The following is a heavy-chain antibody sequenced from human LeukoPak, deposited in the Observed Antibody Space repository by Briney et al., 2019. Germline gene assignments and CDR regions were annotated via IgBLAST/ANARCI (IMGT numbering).Heavy chain of an antibody. V-gene: IGHV3-23*01. CDR3: AKTFYSGSGSELPHH. Sequence: GGSLRLSCAASGFTFSSSAMAWVRHAPGKGLEWVSTTGTYYADSVKGRFTISRHNSENTVYLQMTSLRVEDTAEYYCAKTFYSGSGSELPHHWGQGTLVTVSS. CDR1: GFTFSSSA. D-gene: IGHD3-10*01. CDR2: TGT. J-gene: IGHJ1*01.